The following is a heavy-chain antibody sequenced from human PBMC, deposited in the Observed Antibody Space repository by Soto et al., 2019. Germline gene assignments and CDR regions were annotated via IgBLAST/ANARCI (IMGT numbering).Heavy chain of an antibody. CDR1: GGSISSGENF. CDR2: IHHSGST. D-gene: IGHD1-26*01. J-gene: IGHJ4*02. Sequence: QVQLQESGPGLVKPSQTLSLTCTVSGGSISSGENFWNWIRQSPGKGLEWIGYIHHSGSTHYNPSLKSRLTISVDTSKNQISLKLNSVTAADTAVYYCARDTGTYPYYFDYWGQGTLVTVSS. CDR3: ARDTGTYPYYFDY. V-gene: IGHV4-30-4*01.